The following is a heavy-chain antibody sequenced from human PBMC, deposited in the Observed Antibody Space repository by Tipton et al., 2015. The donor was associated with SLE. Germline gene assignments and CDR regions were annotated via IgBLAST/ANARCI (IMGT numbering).Heavy chain of an antibody. CDR1: GGSISSGNYY. V-gene: IGHV4-61*01. D-gene: IGHD3-22*01. CDR2: INHSGST. CDR3: ARDRSYYDSVVDI. Sequence: TLSLTCTVSGGSISSGNYYWSWIRQPPGKGLEWIGEINHSGSTNYNPSLKSRVTISVDTSKNQFSLKLSSVTAADTAVYYCARDRSYYDSVVDIWGQGTMVTVSS. J-gene: IGHJ3*02.